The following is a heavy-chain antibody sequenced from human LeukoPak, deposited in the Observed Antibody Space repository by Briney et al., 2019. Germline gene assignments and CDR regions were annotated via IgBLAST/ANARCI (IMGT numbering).Heavy chain of an antibody. CDR2: IWHDGSNK. J-gene: IGHJ4*02. Sequence: GGPLRLSCAASGFTFSGYDMHWVRQAPGKGLEWVAVIWHDGSNKYYADSVRGRFTISRDNSKNTLYLQMNSLRAEDTAVYYCARSSVGFDYWGQGTLVTVSS. CDR1: GFTFSGYD. V-gene: IGHV3-33*01. CDR3: ARSSVGFDY.